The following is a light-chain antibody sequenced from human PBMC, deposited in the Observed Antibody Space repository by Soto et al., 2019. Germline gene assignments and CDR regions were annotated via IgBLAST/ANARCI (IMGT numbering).Light chain of an antibody. CDR2: GAS. J-gene: IGKJ2*01. CDR3: QQYGSSPYT. V-gene: IGKV3-20*01. Sequence: EIVLTQSPGTLSLSPGERATLSCRASQSLNSGYLAWYQQKPSQAPRLLIYGASSRATGIPDRFSGSRSGTDFTLTISRLEPEDFAVYYCQQYGSSPYTFGQGTKLEIK. CDR1: QSLNSGY.